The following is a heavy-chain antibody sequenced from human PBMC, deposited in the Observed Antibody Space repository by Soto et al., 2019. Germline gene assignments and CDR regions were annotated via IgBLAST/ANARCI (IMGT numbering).Heavy chain of an antibody. Sequence: QLQLQESGPGLVKPSETLSLTCTVSGGSISSSSYYWGWIRQPPGKGLEWIGSIYYSGSTYYNPSLKSRVTLSVDTSKNQFSLKLSSVTAADTAVYYCAILTELGHFDYWGQGTLVTVSS. V-gene: IGHV4-39*01. CDR1: GGSISSSSYY. D-gene: IGHD1-7*01. J-gene: IGHJ4*02. CDR3: AILTELGHFDY. CDR2: IYYSGST.